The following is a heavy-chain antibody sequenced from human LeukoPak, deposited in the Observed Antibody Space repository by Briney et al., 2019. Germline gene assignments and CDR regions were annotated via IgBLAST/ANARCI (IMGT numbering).Heavy chain of an antibody. J-gene: IGHJ4*02. V-gene: IGHV3-21*01. D-gene: IGHD6-13*01. CDR2: ISGSSRHK. CDR1: EFTFSSYT. CDR3: ARAANFAAGYYMDY. Sequence: GGSLRLSCAASEFTFSSYTMNWVRQAPGKGLEWVSSISGSSRHKYYADSVKGRFTISRDNAKNSLYLQMNSLRAEDTAVYYCARAANFAAGYYMDYWGQGTLVTVSS.